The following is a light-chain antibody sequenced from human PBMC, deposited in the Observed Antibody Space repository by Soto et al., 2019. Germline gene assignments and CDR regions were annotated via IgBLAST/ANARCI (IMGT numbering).Light chain of an antibody. J-gene: IGKJ1*01. Sequence: DIVMTQSPDSLAVSLVERATINCKSSQSVLYSSNNKNYLAWYQQKPGQPPKLLIYWASTRESGVPDRFSGSGSGTDFTLTISSLQAEDVAVYFCQQYYNTPRTFGQRTKVDIK. CDR2: WAS. V-gene: IGKV4-1*01. CDR3: QQYYNTPRT. CDR1: QSVLYSSNNKNY.